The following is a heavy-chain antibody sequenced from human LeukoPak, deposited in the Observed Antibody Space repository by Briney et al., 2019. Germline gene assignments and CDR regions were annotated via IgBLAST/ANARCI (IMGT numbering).Heavy chain of an antibody. CDR1: GFIFSSYE. CDR2: ITSSRSTL. V-gene: IGHV3-48*03. D-gene: IGHD3-22*01. Sequence: GGSLRLSCAASGFIFSSYEMHWVRQAPGKGLEWVSYITSSRSTLHYADSVKGRFTISRDNAKNSLYLQMNTLRAEDTAIYYCARGSLTGYDSSGYITPARFDLWGQGTPVTVSS. CDR3: ARGSLTGYDSSGYITPARFDL. J-gene: IGHJ4*02.